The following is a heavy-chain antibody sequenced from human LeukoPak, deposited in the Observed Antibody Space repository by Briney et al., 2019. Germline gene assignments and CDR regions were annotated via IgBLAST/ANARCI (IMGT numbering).Heavy chain of an antibody. J-gene: IGHJ4*02. V-gene: IGHV4-39*01. CDR1: GGSISSSSYY. CDR3: AGTEVWIQLWEY. Sequence: PSETLSLTCTVSGGSISSSSYYWGWIRQPPGKGLEWIGSIYYSGSTYYNPSLKSRVTISVDTSKNQFSLKLSSVTAADTAVYYCAGTEVWIQLWEYWGQGTLVTVSS. CDR2: IYYSGST. D-gene: IGHD5-18*01.